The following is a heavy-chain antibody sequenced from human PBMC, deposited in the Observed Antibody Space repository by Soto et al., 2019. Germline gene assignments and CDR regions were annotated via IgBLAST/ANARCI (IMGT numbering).Heavy chain of an antibody. Sequence: WGSLRLSCAASGFTFSSYGMHWVRQAPGKGLEWVAVIWYDGSNKYYADSVKGRFTISRDNSKNTLYLQMNSLRAEDTAVYYCARDTREFAFYYYGMDVWGQGTTVTVSS. D-gene: IGHD3-10*01. CDR1: GFTFSSYG. CDR3: ARDTREFAFYYYGMDV. CDR2: IWYDGSNK. V-gene: IGHV3-33*01. J-gene: IGHJ6*02.